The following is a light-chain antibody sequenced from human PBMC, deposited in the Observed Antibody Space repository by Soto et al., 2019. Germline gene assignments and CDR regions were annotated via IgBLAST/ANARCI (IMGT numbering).Light chain of an antibody. J-gene: IGLJ1*01. CDR2: EVT. CDR1: SSDVGGYNY. CDR3: TSYSTLTSLDV. Sequence: QSVLTQPASVSGAPAQSVSISCTGSSSDVGGYNYVSWYHHHPGKAPKLMIYEVTKRPSGVSHRFSGSKSGNTASLTISGLQAEDEADYYCTSYSTLTSLDVFGTGTKLTVL. V-gene: IGLV2-14*01.